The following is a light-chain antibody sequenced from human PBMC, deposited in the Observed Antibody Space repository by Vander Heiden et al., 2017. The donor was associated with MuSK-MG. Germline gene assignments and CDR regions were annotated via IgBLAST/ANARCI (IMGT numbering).Light chain of an antibody. CDR2: SAS. Sequence: IQMTQSPSPVSVSVRDRHLLSRRTSLSLTTYEQLYPQKRGRASKPLIYSASTVQSGVSSRCGGSGCGKDFTIIRSSLQDEYFANYYRQRSYTLPAFGEGTKVEI. CDR3: QRSYTLPA. V-gene: IGKV1-39*01. J-gene: IGKJ1*01. CDR1: LSLTTY.